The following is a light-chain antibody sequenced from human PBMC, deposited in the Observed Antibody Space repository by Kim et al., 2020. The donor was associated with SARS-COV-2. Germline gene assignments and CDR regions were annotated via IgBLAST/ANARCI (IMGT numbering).Light chain of an antibody. V-gene: IGKV3-15*01. Sequence: VSPGERATLSCRASQSVSSNLVWYQQKPGQAPRLLIYGASTRATGIPVRFSGSGSGTEFTLTISSLQSEDFAVYYCQQYNNWPLSFGGGTKVDIK. CDR1: QSVSSN. CDR3: QQYNNWPLS. J-gene: IGKJ4*01. CDR2: GAS.